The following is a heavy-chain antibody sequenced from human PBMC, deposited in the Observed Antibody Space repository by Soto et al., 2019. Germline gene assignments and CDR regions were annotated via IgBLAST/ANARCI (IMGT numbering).Heavy chain of an antibody. CDR3: ARRLHSSSWCYFDY. V-gene: IGHV4-39*01. Sequence: QLQLQESGPGLVKPSETLSLTCTVSGGSISRRSYSWGWIRQPTGKGLEWIGTIYYTGGTSYSPSLKSRVTVTVDTSKNHFSLELSSVTAADTAVYYCARRLHSSSWCYFDYWGQGTLVTVSS. J-gene: IGHJ4*02. D-gene: IGHD6-13*01. CDR2: IYYTGGT. CDR1: GGSISRRSYS.